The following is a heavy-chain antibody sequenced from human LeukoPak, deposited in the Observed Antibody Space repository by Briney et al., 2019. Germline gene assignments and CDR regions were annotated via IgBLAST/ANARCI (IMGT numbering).Heavy chain of an antibody. J-gene: IGHJ4*02. CDR1: GGTFSSYA. CDR3: ARDHKQWLGSYYFDY. V-gene: IGHV1-69*04. Sequence: SVKVSCKASGGTFSSYAISWVRQAPGQGLEWMGRIIPILGIANYAQKFQGRVTITADKSTSTAYMELSSLRSEDTAVYYCARDHKQWLGSYYFDYWGQGTLVTVSS. D-gene: IGHD6-19*01. CDR2: IIPILGIA.